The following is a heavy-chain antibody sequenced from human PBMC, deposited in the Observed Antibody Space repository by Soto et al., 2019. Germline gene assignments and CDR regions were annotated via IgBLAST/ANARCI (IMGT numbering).Heavy chain of an antibody. J-gene: IGHJ5*02. CDR2: IYWDDDK. V-gene: IGHV2-5*02. Sequence: SGPTLVNPTQTLTLTCTFSGFSLSTSGVGVGWIRQPPGKALEWLALIYWDDDKRYSPSLKSRLTITKDTSKNQVVLTTTNMDPVDTATYYCAHSIPDFWSGYYNTAFDPWGQGTLVTVSS. CDR1: GFSLSTSGVG. CDR3: AHSIPDFWSGYYNTAFDP. D-gene: IGHD3-3*01.